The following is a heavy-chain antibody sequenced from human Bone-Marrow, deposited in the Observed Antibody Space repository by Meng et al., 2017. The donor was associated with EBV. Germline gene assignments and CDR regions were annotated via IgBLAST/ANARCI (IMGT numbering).Heavy chain of an antibody. V-gene: IGHV4-34*01. J-gene: IGHJ4*02. CDR2: INHSGST. D-gene: IGHD6-6*01. CDR1: GGSFSGYY. CDR3: ASWASSIAARPPYY. Sequence: QGKLPQCGAGLLKPSETLSLTCAVDGGSFSGYYWSCIRQPPGKGLEWIGEINHSGSTNYNPSLKSRVTISVDTSKNQFSLKLSSVTAADTAVYYCASWASSIAARPPYYWGQGTLVTVSS.